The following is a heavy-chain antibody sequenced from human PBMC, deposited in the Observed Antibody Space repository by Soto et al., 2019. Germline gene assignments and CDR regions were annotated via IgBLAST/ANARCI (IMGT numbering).Heavy chain of an antibody. CDR2: IWSDGSTE. D-gene: IGHD2-2*01. V-gene: IGHV3-33*01. Sequence: GGSLRLSCAASGFTFDRYGMHWVRQAPGKGLEWVAVIWSDGSTEYYADSVKGRFTISRDNSKNTMYLQMNSLRGEDTGVYYCARGRVPSAIFDWFDPWGQGTLVTVSS. J-gene: IGHJ5*02. CDR3: ARGRVPSAIFDWFDP. CDR1: GFTFDRYG.